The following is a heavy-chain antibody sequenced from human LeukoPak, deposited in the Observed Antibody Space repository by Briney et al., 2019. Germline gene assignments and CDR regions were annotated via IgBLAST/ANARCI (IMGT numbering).Heavy chain of an antibody. CDR1: GGSISSGGYY. CDR3: ARHERSLAVAGAGSIDY. D-gene: IGHD6-19*01. V-gene: IGHV4-31*03. Sequence: SETLSLTCTVSGGSISSGGYYWSWIRQHPGKGLEWIGYIYYSGSTYYNPSLKSRVTISVDTSKNQFSLKLSSVTAADTAVYYCARHERSLAVAGAGSIDYWGQGTLVTVSS. CDR2: IYYSGST. J-gene: IGHJ4*02.